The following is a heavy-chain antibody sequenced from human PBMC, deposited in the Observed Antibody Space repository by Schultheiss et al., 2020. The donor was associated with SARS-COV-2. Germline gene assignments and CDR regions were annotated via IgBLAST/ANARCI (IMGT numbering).Heavy chain of an antibody. CDR2: ISYDGSNK. J-gene: IGHJ6*02. V-gene: IGHV3-30*03. CDR3: ARDGNSGYDFYYYYGMDV. D-gene: IGHD5-12*01. CDR1: GFTFSSYS. Sequence: GGSLRLSCAASGFTFSSYSMNWVRQAPGKGLEWVAVISYDGSNKYYADSVKGRFTISRDNSKNTLYLQMNSLRAEDTAVYYCARDGNSGYDFYYYYGMDVWGQGTTVTVSS.